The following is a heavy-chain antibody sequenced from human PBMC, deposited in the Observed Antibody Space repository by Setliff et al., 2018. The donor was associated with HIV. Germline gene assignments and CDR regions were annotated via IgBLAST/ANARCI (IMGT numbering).Heavy chain of an antibody. D-gene: IGHD6-13*01. CDR2: INHSGST. CDR1: GGSFSGYY. V-gene: IGHV4-34*01. CDR3: AAASSWDPLLDY. Sequence: SETLSLTCTVYGGSFSGYYWSWIRQPPGKGLEWIGEINHSGSTNYNPSLKSRVTISVDTSMDQFSLKLNSVTAADTAVYYCAAASSWDPLLDYWGQGTLVTVSS. J-gene: IGHJ4*02.